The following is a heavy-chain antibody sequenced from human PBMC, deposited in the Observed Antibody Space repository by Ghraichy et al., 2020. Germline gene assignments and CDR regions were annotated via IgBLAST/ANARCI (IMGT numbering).Heavy chain of an antibody. CDR2: INHSGST. V-gene: IGHV4-34*01. J-gene: IGHJ6*03. D-gene: IGHD6-19*01. Sequence: SETLSLTCAVYGGSFSGYYWSWIRQPPGKGLEWIGEINHSGSTNYNPSLKSRVTISVDTSKNQFSLKLSSVTAADTAVYYCARGLRAYSSGWYSTDYYYYYMDVWGKGTTVTVSS. CDR1: GGSFSGYY. CDR3: ARGLRAYSSGWYSTDYYYYYMDV.